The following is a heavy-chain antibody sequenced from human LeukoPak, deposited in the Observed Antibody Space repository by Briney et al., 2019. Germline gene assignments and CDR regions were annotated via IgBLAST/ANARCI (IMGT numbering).Heavy chain of an antibody. D-gene: IGHD2/OR15-2a*01. J-gene: IGHJ4*02. V-gene: IGHV1-18*01. CDR1: GYTFTNLA. CDR2: ISPYNDNT. Sequence: ASVKVSCKTSGYTFTNLAITWVRQAPGQGLEWMGWISPYNDNTNYAQKFQGRVTMTTDASTSTAYMELRSLRSDDTAVYYCAREVGAARNIAAIYDRGQGALGTVSS. CDR3: AREVGAARNIAAIYD.